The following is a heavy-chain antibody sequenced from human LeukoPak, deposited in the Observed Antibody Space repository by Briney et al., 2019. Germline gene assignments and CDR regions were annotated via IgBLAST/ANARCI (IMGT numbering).Heavy chain of an antibody. Sequence: SETLSLTCAVSGGSFSGYYWSWIRQPPGKGLEWIGEINHSGSTNYNPSLKSRVTISVDTSKNQFSLKLSSVTAADTAVYYCARIAAAARGEDYWGRGTLVTVSS. V-gene: IGHV4-34*01. CDR1: GGSFSGYY. CDR3: ARIAAAARGEDY. D-gene: IGHD6-25*01. CDR2: INHSGST. J-gene: IGHJ4*02.